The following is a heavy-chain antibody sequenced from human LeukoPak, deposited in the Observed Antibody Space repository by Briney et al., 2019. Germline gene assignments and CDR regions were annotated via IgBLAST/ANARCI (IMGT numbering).Heavy chain of an antibody. V-gene: IGHV3-23*01. D-gene: IGHD2-2*02. CDR3: ASDLGTFVVVPAAIDNWFDP. J-gene: IGHJ5*02. CDR2: ISGSGGST. Sequence: GGSLRLXCAASGFTYSSYAMSWVRQAPGKGLEWVSAISGSGGSTYYADSVKGRFTISRDNSKNTLYLQMNSLRAEDTAVYYCASDLGTFVVVPAAIDNWFDPWGQGTLVTVSS. CDR1: GFTYSSYA.